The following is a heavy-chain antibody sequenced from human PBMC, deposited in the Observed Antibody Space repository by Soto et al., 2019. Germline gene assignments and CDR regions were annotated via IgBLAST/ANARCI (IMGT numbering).Heavy chain of an antibody. Sequence: SETLSLTCTVSGGSISSGDYYWSWLRQPPGKGLEWIGYIYYSGSTYYNPSLKSRVTISVDTSKNQFSLKLSSVTAAGTAVYYCAREEVVAPCAGGMDVWGQGTTVTVSS. CDR3: AREEVVAPCAGGMDV. D-gene: IGHD2-2*01. CDR2: IYYSGST. V-gene: IGHV4-30-4*01. J-gene: IGHJ6*02. CDR1: GGSISSGDYY.